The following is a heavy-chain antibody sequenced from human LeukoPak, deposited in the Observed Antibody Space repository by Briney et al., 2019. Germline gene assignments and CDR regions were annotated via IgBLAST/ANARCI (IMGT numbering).Heavy chain of an antibody. CDR3: VRLYAGNSCHQ. J-gene: IGHJ1*01. CDR2: IYPDDSDT. CDR1: AYSFTSYW. Sequence: GESLKISCKGSAYSFTSYWIGWVRQMPGKGLEWMGIIYPDDSDTRYSPSFQGQVTISADKSISTAYLQWRSLKASDTAMYYCVRLYAGNSCHQWGQGTLVTVSS. V-gene: IGHV5-51*01. D-gene: IGHD4-23*01.